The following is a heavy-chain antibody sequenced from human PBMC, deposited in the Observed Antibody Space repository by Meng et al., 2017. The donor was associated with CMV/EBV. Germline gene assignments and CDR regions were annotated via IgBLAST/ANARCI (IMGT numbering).Heavy chain of an antibody. D-gene: IGHD6-13*01. CDR2: IYYSGST. CDR1: GGSISSGGYY. V-gene: IGHV4-31*02. Sequence: SGGSISSGGYYWSWIRQHPGKGLEWIGYIYYSGSTYYNPSLKSRVTISVDTSKNQFSLKLSSVTAADTAVYYCARGGIAAAGSDVFDYWGQGTLVTVSS. J-gene: IGHJ4*02. CDR3: ARGGIAAAGSDVFDY.